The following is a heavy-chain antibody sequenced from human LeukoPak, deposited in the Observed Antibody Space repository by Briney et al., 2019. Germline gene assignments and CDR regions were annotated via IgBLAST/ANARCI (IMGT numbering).Heavy chain of an antibody. J-gene: IGHJ4*02. CDR3: AKDAPVNIVVVPAANS. V-gene: IGHV3-23*01. D-gene: IGHD2-2*01. CDR2: IRCSGCST. Sequence: QPGGSLRLSCAASGFTFSSYAMSWVRQAPGKGREWVSAIRCSGCSTYYADSVKGRFTIPRNNSKNTVYLQMASLRAEDTVVYYCAKDAPVNIVVVPAANSWGQGTLVTVSS. CDR1: GFTFSSYA.